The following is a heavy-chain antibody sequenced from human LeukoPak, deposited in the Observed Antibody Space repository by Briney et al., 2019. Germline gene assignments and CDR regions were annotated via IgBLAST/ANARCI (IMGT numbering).Heavy chain of an antibody. Sequence: PSETLSLTCVVSGVYISSSNWWTWVRQPPGKGLEWIGEIDHSGSTNYNPSLKSRVTISVDKSKNQFSLKLISVTAADTAVYYWLIVRGGCSSNSCYFENWGQGTPVTVSS. CDR2: IDHSGST. J-gene: IGHJ4*02. D-gene: IGHD2-2*01. CDR1: GVYISSSNW. CDR3: LIVRGGCSSNSCYFEN. V-gene: IGHV4-4*02.